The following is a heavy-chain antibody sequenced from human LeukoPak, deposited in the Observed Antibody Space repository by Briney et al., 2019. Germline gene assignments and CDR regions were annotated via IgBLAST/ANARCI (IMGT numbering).Heavy chain of an antibody. J-gene: IGHJ3*02. CDR3: ARDPGLNAFDI. CDR2: IYSGAAT. CDR1: GFGVSNNY. V-gene: IGHV3-53*01. Sequence: GGSLRLSCTASGFGVSNNYMSWVRQAPGKGLEWVAVIYSGAATFYADAVKGRFSLSRDNSQNALFLQMNSLKVEDSAVYYCARDPGLNAFDIWGKGTMVTVSS.